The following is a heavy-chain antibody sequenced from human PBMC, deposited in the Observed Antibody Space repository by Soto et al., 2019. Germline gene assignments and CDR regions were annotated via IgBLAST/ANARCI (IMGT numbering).Heavy chain of an antibody. Sequence: SETLSLTCTVSGGSISSGDYYWSWIRQPPGKGLEWIGYIYYSGSTYYNPSLKSRVTVSVDTSKNQFSLKLSSVTAADTAVYYCARLDPALRSGMDLWGQGTTVTVSS. D-gene: IGHD4-17*01. CDR2: IYYSGST. V-gene: IGHV4-30-4*01. CDR1: GGSISSGDYY. J-gene: IGHJ6*02. CDR3: ARLDPALRSGMDL.